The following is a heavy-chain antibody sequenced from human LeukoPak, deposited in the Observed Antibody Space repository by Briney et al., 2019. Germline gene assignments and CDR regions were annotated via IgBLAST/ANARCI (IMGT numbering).Heavy chain of an antibody. CDR2: ITNDGSST. J-gene: IGHJ4*02. Sequence: GGSLRLSCAASGLTFSSHWMHWVRHAPGKGLVWVSRITNDGSSTTYADSVKGRFTISRDNAKNMLYLQMNSLSAEDTAVYYCARGPGYSSGWYVLSVDYWGQGTLVTVSS. V-gene: IGHV3-74*01. CDR1: GLTFSSHW. CDR3: ARGPGYSSGWYVLSVDY. D-gene: IGHD6-19*01.